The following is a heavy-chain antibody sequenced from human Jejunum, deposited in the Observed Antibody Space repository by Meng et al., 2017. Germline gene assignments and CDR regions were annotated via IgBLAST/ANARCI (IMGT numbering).Heavy chain of an antibody. V-gene: IGHV4-34*01. CDR1: GGSLTGYY. J-gene: IGHJ5*02. CDR2: IHFSGTT. Sequence: VHLQTWGAGLLKSSETLSLTCAVYGGSLTGYYWSWIRQAPEKGLEYIGDIHFSGTTTYMPSLRSRLTLSVDTSNNHFSLKLNSVTAADTATYYCVRRRSGASSLFDLWGPGTLVTVSS. D-gene: IGHD2-15*01. CDR3: VRRRSGASSLFDL.